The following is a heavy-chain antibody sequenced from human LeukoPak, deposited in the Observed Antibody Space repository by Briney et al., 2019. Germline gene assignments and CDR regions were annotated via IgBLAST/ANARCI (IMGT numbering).Heavy chain of an antibody. Sequence: GGSLRLSCAASGFTFDDYVMHWVRQAPGKGLEWVSFISGDGGATYYADSAKGRFTISRDNGRKSLYLQMHSLITEATALYYCAKGGYTYGGRLFDYWGQGTLVTVSS. V-gene: IGHV3-43*02. CDR3: AKGGYTYGGRLFDY. D-gene: IGHD5-18*01. J-gene: IGHJ4*02. CDR1: GFTFDDYV. CDR2: ISGDGGAT.